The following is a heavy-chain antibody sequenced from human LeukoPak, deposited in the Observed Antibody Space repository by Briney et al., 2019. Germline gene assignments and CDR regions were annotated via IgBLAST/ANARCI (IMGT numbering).Heavy chain of an antibody. CDR3: ARSGVLLWFGELSGAFDI. Sequence: PSGTLSLTCAVSGGSISSSNWWSWVRQPPGKGLELIGVIYHSGSINYNPSLKSRVTISVDKSKNQFSLKLSSVTAADTAVYYCARSGVLLWFGELSGAFDIWGQGTMVTVSS. CDR2: IYHSGSI. D-gene: IGHD3-10*01. V-gene: IGHV4-4*02. J-gene: IGHJ3*02. CDR1: GGSISSSNW.